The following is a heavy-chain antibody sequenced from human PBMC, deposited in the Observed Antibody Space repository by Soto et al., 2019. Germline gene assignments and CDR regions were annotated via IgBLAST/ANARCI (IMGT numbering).Heavy chain of an antibody. CDR2: FDPEDGET. CDR3: ATDTFKQQLGNGMDV. D-gene: IGHD6-13*01. Sequence: ASVKVSCKXSGYTLTELSMHWVRQAPGKGLEWMGGFDPEDGETIYAQKFQGRVTMTEDTSTDTAYMELSSLRSEDTAVYYCATDTFKQQLGNGMDVWGQGTTVTVSS. V-gene: IGHV1-24*01. J-gene: IGHJ6*02. CDR1: GYTLTELS.